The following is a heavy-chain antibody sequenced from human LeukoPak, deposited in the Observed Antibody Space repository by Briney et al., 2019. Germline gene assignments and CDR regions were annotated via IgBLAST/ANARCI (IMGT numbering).Heavy chain of an antibody. J-gene: IGHJ4*02. CDR3: ARADGAQTFPFDY. D-gene: IGHD4/OR15-4a*01. V-gene: IGHV4-34*01. CDR1: GGSFSGYY. CDR2: INPGGNT. Sequence: SETLSLTCAVYGGSFSGYYWSWIRQPPGKGLEWIGEINPGGNTNYNPSLKSRVTISVDTSKNQFSLKLTSVTAADTAVYYCARADGAQTFPFDYWALGTLVTVSS.